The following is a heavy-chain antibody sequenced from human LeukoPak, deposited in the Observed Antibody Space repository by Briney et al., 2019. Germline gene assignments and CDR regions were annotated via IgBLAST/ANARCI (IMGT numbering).Heavy chain of an antibody. Sequence: GGSLRLSCSASGFTFSSFAMHWVRQAPGKGLEYVAAISRNGGSTYYADSVKGRFTISRDNSKKTLYLQMNSLRAEDTALYYCARAYYHASGGAFGMDVWGQGTTVTVSS. D-gene: IGHD3-10*01. CDR1: GFTFSSFA. J-gene: IGHJ6*02. V-gene: IGHV3-64*04. CDR2: ISRNGGST. CDR3: ARAYYHASGGAFGMDV.